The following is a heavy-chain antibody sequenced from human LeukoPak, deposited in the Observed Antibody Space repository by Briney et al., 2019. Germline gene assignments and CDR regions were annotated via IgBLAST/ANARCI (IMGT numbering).Heavy chain of an antibody. D-gene: IGHD3-22*01. CDR1: GGSISTNTYY. J-gene: IGHJ4*02. CDR3: ARRSSDSTGLWAFDY. Sequence: SETLSLTCIVSGGSISTNTYYWGWIRLPPGKGLEWIGEIHHRGTTYYNPSLRSRVTISVDTSKNQFSLRLTSVTAADTAVYYCARRSSDSTGLWAFDYWGQGTLVTVSS. V-gene: IGHV4-39*07. CDR2: IHHRGTT.